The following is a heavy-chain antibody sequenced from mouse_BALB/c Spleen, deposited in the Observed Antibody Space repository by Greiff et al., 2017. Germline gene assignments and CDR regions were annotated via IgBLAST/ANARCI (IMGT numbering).Heavy chain of an antibody. CDR3: ARRDNYRYTWFAY. D-gene: IGHD2-14*01. CDR1: GFTFSSYT. Sequence: DVQLVESGGGLVQPGGSLKLSCAASGFTFSSYTMSWVRQTPEKRLEWVAYISNGGGSTYYPDTVKGRFTISRDNAKNTLYLQMSSLKSEDTAMYYCARRDNYRYTWFAYWGQGTLVTVSA. J-gene: IGHJ3*01. CDR2: ISNGGGST. V-gene: IGHV5-12-2*01.